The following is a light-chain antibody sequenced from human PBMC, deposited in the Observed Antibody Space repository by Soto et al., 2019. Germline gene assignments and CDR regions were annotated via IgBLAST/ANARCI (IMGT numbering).Light chain of an antibody. Sequence: EIVLTQSPGTLSLSPGARAPLSCRASQSVSSAYLAWYQQKPGQAPRLLIYDVSSRATGIPDRFSGSGSGTDFTLTVSRLEPEDFAVYYCQQYGSSPRTFGQGTKVDIK. CDR3: QQYGSSPRT. CDR1: QSVSSAY. V-gene: IGKV3-20*01. CDR2: DVS. J-gene: IGKJ1*01.